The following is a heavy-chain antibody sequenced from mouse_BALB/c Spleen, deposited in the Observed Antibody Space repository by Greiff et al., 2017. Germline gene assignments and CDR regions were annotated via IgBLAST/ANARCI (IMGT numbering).Heavy chain of an antibody. D-gene: IGHD2-2*01. CDR2: IRSKSNNYAT. J-gene: IGHJ4*01. CDR3: VSPYGYDGGYAMDY. V-gene: IGHV10-1*02. CDR1: GFTFNTYA. Sequence: EVKLVESGGGLVQPKGSLKLSCAASGFTFNTYAMNWVRQAPGKGLEWVARIRSKSNNYATYYADSVKDRFTISRDDSQSMLYLQMNNLKTEDTAMYYCVSPYGYDGGYAMDYWGQGTSVTVSS.